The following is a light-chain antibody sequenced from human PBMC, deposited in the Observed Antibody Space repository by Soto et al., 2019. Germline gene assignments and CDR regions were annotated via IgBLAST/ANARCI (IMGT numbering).Light chain of an antibody. CDR2: SNN. J-gene: IGLJ1*01. Sequence: QSVLTQPPSASGTPGQRVTISCSGSRSNIGSKPVNWYQQLPGTAPKLLIYSNNQRPSGVPDRFSGSKSGTSASLAISGLQSEDEADYYCATWDDSLNGLFGTGTKVTVL. V-gene: IGLV1-44*01. CDR3: ATWDDSLNGL. CDR1: RSNIGSKP.